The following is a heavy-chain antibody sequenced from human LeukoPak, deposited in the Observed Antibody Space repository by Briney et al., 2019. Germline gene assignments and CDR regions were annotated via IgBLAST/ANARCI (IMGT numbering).Heavy chain of an antibody. CDR1: RFTFSSYE. CDR2: ISSSGSTI. J-gene: IGHJ4*02. CDR3: ARRLRRNYFDY. D-gene: IGHD4-17*01. Sequence: QTGGSLRLSCAASRFTFSSYEMNWVRQAPGKGLEWVSYISSSGSTIYYADSVKGRFTISRDNAKNSLYLQMNSLRAEDTAVYYCARRLRRNYFDYWGQGTLVTVSS. V-gene: IGHV3-48*03.